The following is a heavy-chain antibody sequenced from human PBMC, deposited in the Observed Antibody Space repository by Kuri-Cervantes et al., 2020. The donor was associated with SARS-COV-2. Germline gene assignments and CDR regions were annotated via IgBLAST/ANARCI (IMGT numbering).Heavy chain of an antibody. J-gene: IGHJ4*02. D-gene: IGHD1-26*01. CDR2: ISSSSSYT. CDR3: AVIQNSGSYSTRSSYFDY. Sequence: GESLKISCAASGFPFSDYYMSWIRQAPGKGLEWVSYISSSSSYTNYADSVKGRFTISRDNAKNSLYLQMNSLRAEDTAVYYCAVIQNSGSYSTRSSYFDYWGQGTLVTVSS. CDR1: GFPFSDYY. V-gene: IGHV3-11*03.